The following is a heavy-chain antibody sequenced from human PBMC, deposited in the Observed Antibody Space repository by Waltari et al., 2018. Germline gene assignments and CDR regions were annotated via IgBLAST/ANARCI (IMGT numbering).Heavy chain of an antibody. D-gene: IGHD1-26*01. CDR2: VSGSGDTT. CDR3: AKDRDGSSLTLYYFDH. V-gene: IGHV3-23*01. CDR1: GFTFSSYG. Sequence: EVQLLESGGGLVQPGGSLRPSCVASGFTFSSYGMSWVRQGAGKGLEWVSSVSGSGDTTDYADSVKGRFTISRDNSKNTFYLQMNSLRVDDTAVYYCAKDRDGSSLTLYYFDHWSQGALVTVSS. J-gene: IGHJ4*02.